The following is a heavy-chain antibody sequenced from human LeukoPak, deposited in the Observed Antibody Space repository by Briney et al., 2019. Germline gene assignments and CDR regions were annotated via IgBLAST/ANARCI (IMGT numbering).Heavy chain of an antibody. J-gene: IGHJ4*02. D-gene: IGHD3-22*01. CDR2: HYYSGTT. CDR1: GGSISSGGYY. CDR3: ARGSTYYDSSGQVPFDY. V-gene: IGHV4-30-4*01. Sequence: PSETLSLTCTVSGGSISSGGYYWSWIRQAPGKGLEWIGYHYYSGTTNYSPSLKSRVDISVDTFRNQFSLRLTSVTAADTAVYYCARGSTYYDSSGQVPFDYWGQGTLVTVSS.